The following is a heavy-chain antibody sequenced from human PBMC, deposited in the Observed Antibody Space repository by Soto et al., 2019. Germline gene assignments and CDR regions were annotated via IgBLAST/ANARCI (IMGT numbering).Heavy chain of an antibody. CDR3: ARDTYYYDSSGYYTHAFDI. CDR1: GFTFSNYW. D-gene: IGHD3-22*01. Sequence: GGSLRLSCAASGFTFSNYWMSWVRQAPGKGLEWVANIKHDGREKYYVDSVKGRFTISRDNAKNSLYLQMNSLRAEDTAVYYCARDTYYYDSSGYYTHAFDIWGQGTMVTVS. V-gene: IGHV3-7*03. CDR2: IKHDGREK. J-gene: IGHJ3*02.